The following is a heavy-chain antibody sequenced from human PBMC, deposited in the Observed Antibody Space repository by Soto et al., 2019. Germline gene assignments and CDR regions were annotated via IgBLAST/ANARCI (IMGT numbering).Heavy chain of an antibody. Sequence: EVQLVESGGTLVQPGGSLRLSCAASGFTFSTFWMHWVRQAPGTGLVWVSRINTDGSKTTYAASVKGRFTISRDNAKNTVYLQMDSLRAEDTAVYYCATVATNSYNWLDPWGQGTLVTVSS. CDR2: INTDGSKT. CDR3: ATVATNSYNWLDP. J-gene: IGHJ5*02. CDR1: GFTFSTFW. V-gene: IGHV3-74*01. D-gene: IGHD5-12*01.